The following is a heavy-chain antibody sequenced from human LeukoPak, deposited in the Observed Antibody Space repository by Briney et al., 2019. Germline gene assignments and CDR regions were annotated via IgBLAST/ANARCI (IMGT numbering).Heavy chain of an antibody. CDR2: MYNDGTT. D-gene: IGHD3-10*01. CDR1: GFTVNTHY. V-gene: IGHV3-66*01. J-gene: IGHJ4*02. Sequence: GGSRRLSCAASGFTVNTHYMTWVRQAPGKGLEWVSVMYNDGTTYYAAAVKGRFLFSRDNGKNMLFLQMDSLRPADTAVYYCARGVSASGSFDSWGQGTLVTVSS. CDR3: ARGVSASGSFDS.